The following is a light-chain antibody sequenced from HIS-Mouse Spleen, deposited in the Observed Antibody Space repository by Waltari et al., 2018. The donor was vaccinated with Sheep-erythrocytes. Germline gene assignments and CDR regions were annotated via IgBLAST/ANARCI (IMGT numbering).Light chain of an antibody. CDR2: QDS. J-gene: IGLJ2*01. V-gene: IGLV3-1*01. CDR1: KLGDKY. CDR3: QAWDSSTAV. Sequence: SYELTQPPSVSVSPGQPASITCPGDKLGDKYACWYQQKPGQSPVLVIYQDSKRPSGIPERFSGSSSGNTATLPISGTQAMDGADYYCQAWDSSTAVFGGGTKLTVL.